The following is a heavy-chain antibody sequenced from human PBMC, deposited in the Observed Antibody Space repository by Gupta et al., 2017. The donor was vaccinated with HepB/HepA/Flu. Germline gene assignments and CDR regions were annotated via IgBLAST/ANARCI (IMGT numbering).Heavy chain of an antibody. CDR1: GGSISSSSYY. D-gene: IGHD3-22*01. V-gene: IGHV4-39*01. Sequence: QLQLQESGPGLVKPSETLSRTCTVSGGSISSSSYYWGWIRQPPGKGLEWIGSIYYSGSTYYNPSLKSRVTISVDTSKNQFSLKLSPVTAADTAVYYCARLFYYPRAYFDLWGRGTLVTGSS. CDR2: IYYSGST. CDR3: ARLFYYPRAYFDL. J-gene: IGHJ2*01.